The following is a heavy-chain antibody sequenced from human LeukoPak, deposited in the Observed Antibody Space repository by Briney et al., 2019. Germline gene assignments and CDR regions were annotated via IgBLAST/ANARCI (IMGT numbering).Heavy chain of an antibody. CDR2: IHPNSGGT. CDR3: ARNALGLSY. Sequence: ASVTVSCKTSGYTFTDHEIYWVRQAPGQGLEWMGWIHPNSGGTNYAQNFQGRVTMTRDTSISTAYMELSRMISDDTAIYYCARNALGLSYWGQGTLVTVSS. D-gene: IGHD2-8*01. J-gene: IGHJ4*02. CDR1: GYTFTDHE. V-gene: IGHV1-2*02.